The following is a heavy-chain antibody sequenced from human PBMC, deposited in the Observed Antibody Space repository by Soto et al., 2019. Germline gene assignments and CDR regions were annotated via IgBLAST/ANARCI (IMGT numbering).Heavy chain of an antibody. CDR1: GYTFTGYY. CDR2: INPNSGGT. J-gene: IGHJ5*02. Sequence: QVQLVQSGAEVKKPGASVKVSCKASGYTFTGYYMHWVRQAPGQGLEWMGWINPNSGGTNYAQKFRGWVTMTRDTSISTAYMELSRLRSDDTAVYYCARGQSTIFGVVIMTPFDPWGQGTLVTVSS. D-gene: IGHD3-3*01. V-gene: IGHV1-2*04. CDR3: ARGQSTIFGVVIMTPFDP.